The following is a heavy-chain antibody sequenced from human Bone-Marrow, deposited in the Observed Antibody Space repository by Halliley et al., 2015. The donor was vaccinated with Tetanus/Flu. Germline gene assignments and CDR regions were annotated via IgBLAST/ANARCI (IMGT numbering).Heavy chain of an antibody. J-gene: IGHJ4*02. Sequence: GLVKPSETLSLSCAVSGGSMDAYYWTWIRQPPGKGLEFVGYIFGSGTTNYNPSLKSRVTISRDTSKNQFSLSLSSVTAADTAMYYCVRTTSGNHFDYWGQGILVTVSS. CDR2: IFGSGTT. D-gene: IGHD4-17*01. CDR3: VRTTSGNHFDY. V-gene: IGHV4-59*01. CDR1: GGSMDAYY.